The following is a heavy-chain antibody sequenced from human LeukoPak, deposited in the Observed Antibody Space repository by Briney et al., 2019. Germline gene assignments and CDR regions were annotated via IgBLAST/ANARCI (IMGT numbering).Heavy chain of an antibody. V-gene: IGHV4-39*02. Sequence: PSETLSLTCTVSGDSMSSSNSYWGWFRQPPGKGLEWIGSIYYRGITYYNPSLKSRVTISVDTSKNQFSLKLSSVTAADTAVYYCARDLRNLYYYYGMDVWGQGTTVTVSS. J-gene: IGHJ6*02. D-gene: IGHD1-14*01. CDR2: IYYRGIT. CDR3: ARDLRNLYYYYGMDV. CDR1: GDSMSSSNSY.